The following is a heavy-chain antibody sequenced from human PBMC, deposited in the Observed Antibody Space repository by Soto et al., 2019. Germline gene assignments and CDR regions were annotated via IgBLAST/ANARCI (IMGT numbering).Heavy chain of an antibody. CDR3: AKTGAVAAMGYHFDC. CDR1: GFTFSSYG. CDR2: ISHNGVNK. Sequence: QVQLVESGGGVVQPGTSLRLSCAASGFTFSSYGIYWVRQAPGKGLEWVAVISHNGVNKQYADSVKGRFTISRDNSKNTLYLQMSSLRPDDTAFYYCAKTGAVAAMGYHFDCWGQGTLSPSPQ. J-gene: IGHJ4*02. D-gene: IGHD6-19*01. V-gene: IGHV3-30*18.